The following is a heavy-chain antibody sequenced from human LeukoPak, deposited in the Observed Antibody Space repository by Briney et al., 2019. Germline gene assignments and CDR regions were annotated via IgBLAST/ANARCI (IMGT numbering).Heavy chain of an antibody. CDR1: GYTFTGYY. CDR3: TTFDSRDY. D-gene: IGHD3-22*01. CDR2: INPNSGGT. J-gene: IGHJ4*02. V-gene: IGHV1-2*04. Sequence: GASVKVSCKASGYTFTGYYMHWVRQAPGQGLEWMGWINPNSGGTNYAQKFQGWVTMTRDTSISTAYMELSSLRSDDTAVYYCTTFDSRDYWGQGTLVTVSS.